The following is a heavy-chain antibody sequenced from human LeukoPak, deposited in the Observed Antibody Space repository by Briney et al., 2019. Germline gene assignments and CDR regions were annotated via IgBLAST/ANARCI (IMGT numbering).Heavy chain of an antibody. V-gene: IGHV3-23*01. Sequence: PGGSLRLSCAASGFTFSTCAMSWVRQAPGKGLEWVSTISGGGRSTDYADSAKGRFTISRDNSKNTLYLQMNSLRAEDTAVYYCAKADYDSSGYDWGQGTLVTVSS. CDR2: ISGGGRST. CDR1: GFTFSTCA. D-gene: IGHD3-22*01. J-gene: IGHJ4*02. CDR3: AKADYDSSGYD.